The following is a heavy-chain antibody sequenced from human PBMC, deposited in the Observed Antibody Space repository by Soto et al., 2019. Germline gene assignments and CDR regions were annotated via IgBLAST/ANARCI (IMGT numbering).Heavy chain of an antibody. D-gene: IGHD6-19*01. Sequence: SVKVSCKASGFTFTSSAVQWVRQARGQRLEWIGWIVVGSGNTNYAQKFQERVTITRDMSTSTAYMELSSLRSEGTAVYYCAAGHSSGWYLDAFDIWGQGTMVTVSS. CDR3: AAGHSSGWYLDAFDI. CDR1: GFTFTSSA. CDR2: IVVGSGNT. V-gene: IGHV1-58*01. J-gene: IGHJ3*02.